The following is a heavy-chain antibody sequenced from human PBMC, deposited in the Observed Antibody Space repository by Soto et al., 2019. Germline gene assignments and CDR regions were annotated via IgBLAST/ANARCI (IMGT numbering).Heavy chain of an antibody. CDR3: ASHQVIEVVPAAKYFQH. D-gene: IGHD2-2*01. V-gene: IGHV3-21*01. J-gene: IGHJ1*01. CDR2: ISSSSSYI. CDR1: GFTFSSYS. Sequence: GGSLRLSCAASGFTFSSYSMNWVRQAPGKGLEWVSSISSSSSYIYYADSVKGRFTISRDNAKNSLYLQMNSLRAEDTAVYYCASHQVIEVVPAAKYFQHWGQGTLVTVSS.